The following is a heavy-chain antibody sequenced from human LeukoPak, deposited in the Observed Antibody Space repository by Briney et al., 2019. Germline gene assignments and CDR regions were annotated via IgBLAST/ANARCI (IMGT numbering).Heavy chain of an antibody. J-gene: IGHJ4*02. CDR2: INHDGSVK. CDR3: VRTLVDY. V-gene: IGHV3-7*01. Sequence: GGSLRLSCVASGFSITSYYMGWVRQAPGKGLEWVANINHDGSVKYYVDSVKGRFTISRDNPKNSLYLLMNNLRAEDTALYYCVRTLVDYWGQGALVTVSS. CDR1: GFSITSYY.